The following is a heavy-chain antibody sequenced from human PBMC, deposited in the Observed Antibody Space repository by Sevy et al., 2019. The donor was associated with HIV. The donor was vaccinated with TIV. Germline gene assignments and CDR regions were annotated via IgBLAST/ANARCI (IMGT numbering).Heavy chain of an antibody. CDR2: IYTSGRT. V-gene: IGHV4-4*07. CDR1: XXXISSXX. J-gene: IGHJ4*01. Sequence: SETLSLTCTVXXXXISSXXWXWIRQPAGKGLEWIGRIYTSGRTNYNPSLKSRVTMSVDTSKNQFSLKLRSVTAADTAVYXXXXXEVXLXXXGFXXXXXGTLVTVSS. D-gene: IGHD5-18*01. CDR3: XXXEVXLXXXGFXX.